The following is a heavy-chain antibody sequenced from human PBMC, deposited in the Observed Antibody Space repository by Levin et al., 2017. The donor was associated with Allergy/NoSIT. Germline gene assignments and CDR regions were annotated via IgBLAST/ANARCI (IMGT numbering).Heavy chain of an antibody. CDR2: IYPGDSDT. CDR3: ARLVYIPIAADSRFDP. D-gene: IGHD6-25*01. CDR1: GYSFTSYW. Sequence: KVSCKGSGYSFTSYWIGWVRQMPGKGLEWMGIIYPGDSDTRYSPSFQGQVTISADKSISTAYLQWSSLKASDTAMYYCARLVYIPIAADSRFDPWGQGTLVTVSS. J-gene: IGHJ5*02. V-gene: IGHV5-51*01.